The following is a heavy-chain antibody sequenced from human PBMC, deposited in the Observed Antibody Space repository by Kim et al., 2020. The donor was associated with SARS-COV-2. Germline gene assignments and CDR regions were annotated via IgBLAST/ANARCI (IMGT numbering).Heavy chain of an antibody. CDR1: GGSFSGYY. D-gene: IGHD6-19*01. V-gene: IGHV4-34*01. CDR3: ASCIAVAGTRAFDI. CDR2: INHSGST. Sequence: SETLSLTCAVYGGSFSGYYWSWIRQPPGKGLEWIGEINHSGSTNYNPSLKSRVTISVDTSKNQFSLKLSSVTAADTAVYYCASCIAVAGTRAFDIWGQGTMVTVSS. J-gene: IGHJ3*02.